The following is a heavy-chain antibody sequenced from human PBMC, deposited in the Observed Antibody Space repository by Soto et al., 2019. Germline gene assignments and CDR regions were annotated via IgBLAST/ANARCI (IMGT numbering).Heavy chain of an antibody. CDR2: IYYSGST. CDR3: ARRPDTYYGSGSSNFEY. V-gene: IGHV4-39*01. D-gene: IGHD3-10*01. J-gene: IGHJ4*02. CDR1: GGSISSSSYY. Sequence: PSETLSLTCTVSGGSISSSSYYWGWVRQPLGKGLEWIGSIYYSGSTYYNPSLKSRVTISVDTSKNQFSLKLSSVTAADTAVYYCARRPDTYYGSGSSNFEYWGQGTLVTVSS.